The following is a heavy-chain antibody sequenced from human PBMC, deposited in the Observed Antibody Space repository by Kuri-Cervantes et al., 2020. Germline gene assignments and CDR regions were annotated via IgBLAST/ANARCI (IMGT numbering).Heavy chain of an antibody. CDR3: ASWGGTPARLAQNSGYDAFDI. V-gene: IGHV3-13*01. CDR1: GFTFSSYD. D-gene: IGHD3-16*01. CDR2: IATTGDT. J-gene: IGHJ3*02. Sequence: GESLKISCAASGFTFSSYDMHWVRQVTGKGLEWVSAIATTGDTYYSGSVKGRFTISRENAKSSMYLQMNSLRAGDTAVYYCASWGGTPARLAQNSGYDAFDIWGQGTMVTVSS.